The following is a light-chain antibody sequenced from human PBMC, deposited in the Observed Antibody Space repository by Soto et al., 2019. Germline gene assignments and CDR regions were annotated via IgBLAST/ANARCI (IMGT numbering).Light chain of an antibody. CDR1: SSNIGANP. CDR3: EAWDDSLYGAV. V-gene: IGLV1-44*01. Sequence: QSVLTQPHSASGTPGQRVTISCSGSSSNIGANPINWYQQLPGTAPKLLIYNNDQRPSVVPDRFSASKSGTSASLAISGLQSEDEADYYCEAWDDSLYGAVLGGGTQLTVL. CDR2: NND. J-gene: IGLJ2*01.